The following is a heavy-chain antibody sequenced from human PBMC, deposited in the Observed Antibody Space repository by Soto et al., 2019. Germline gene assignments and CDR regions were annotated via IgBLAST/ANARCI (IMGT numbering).Heavy chain of an antibody. Sequence: QVQLVASGGGVVQPGRSLRLSCAASGFTFSSYGMHWVRQAPGKGLEWVAVISYDGSNKYYADSVKGRFTISRDNSKNTLYLQMNILRAEDTAVYYCAKPRQITSLLLYYFDYWGQETLVTVSS. CDR3: AKPRQITSLLLYYFDY. CDR1: GFTFSSYG. V-gene: IGHV3-30*18. CDR2: ISYDGSNK. J-gene: IGHJ4*02. D-gene: IGHD2-15*01.